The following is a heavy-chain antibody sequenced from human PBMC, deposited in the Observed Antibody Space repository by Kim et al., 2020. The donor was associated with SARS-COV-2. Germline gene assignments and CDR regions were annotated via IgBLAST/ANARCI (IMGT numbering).Heavy chain of an antibody. CDR3: AKVRIAAAAGVYYGMDV. D-gene: IGHD6-13*01. Sequence: VKGRFTISRDNSKTTLYLQMNSLRAEDTAVYYCAKVRIAAAAGVYYGMDVWGQGTTVTVSS. V-gene: IGHV3-30*02. J-gene: IGHJ6*02.